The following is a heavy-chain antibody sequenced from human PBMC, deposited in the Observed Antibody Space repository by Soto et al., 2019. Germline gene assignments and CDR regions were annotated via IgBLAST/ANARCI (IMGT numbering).Heavy chain of an antibody. J-gene: IGHJ4*02. V-gene: IGHV1-69*13. CDR1: GGTFSSYA. CDR2: IIPIFGTA. CDR3: ATELTYYYDSSGYYVDY. Sequence: ASVKVSCKASGGTFSSYAISWVRQAPGQGLEWMGGIIPIFGTANYAQKFQGRVTITADESTSTAYMELSSLRSEDTAVYYCATELTYYYDSSGYYVDYWGQGTLVTVSS. D-gene: IGHD3-22*01.